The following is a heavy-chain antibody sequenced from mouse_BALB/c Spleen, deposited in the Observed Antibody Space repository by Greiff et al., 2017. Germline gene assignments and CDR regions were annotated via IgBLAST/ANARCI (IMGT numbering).Heavy chain of an antibody. CDR2: IDPYDSET. J-gene: IGHJ3*01. Sequence: VQLQQSGPELVKPGASVKISCKASGYTFTDYNMHWVKQRPEQGLEWIGRIDPYDSETHYNQKFKDKAILTVDKSSSTAYMQLSSLTSEDSAVYYCAREEILAYWGQGTLVTVSA. CDR3: AREEILAY. CDR1: GYTFTDYN. V-gene: IGHV1S29*02.